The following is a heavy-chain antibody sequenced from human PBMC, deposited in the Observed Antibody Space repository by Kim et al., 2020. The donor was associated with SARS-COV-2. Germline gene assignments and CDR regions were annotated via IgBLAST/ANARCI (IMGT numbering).Heavy chain of an antibody. CDR1: GFNFNDYG. CDR3: ARGSRGVDKVIVDY. V-gene: IGHV3-9*01. CDR2: LTWNSGGS. D-gene: IGHD5-12*01. Sequence: GGSLRLSCAASGFNFNDYGMHWVRQTPGEGLEWVAGLTWNSGGSGYSDSVKGRFFISRENSQNFLFLQMDSLRTEDSGFYYCARGSRGVDKVIVDYWGQGTLVRVSS. J-gene: IGHJ4*02.